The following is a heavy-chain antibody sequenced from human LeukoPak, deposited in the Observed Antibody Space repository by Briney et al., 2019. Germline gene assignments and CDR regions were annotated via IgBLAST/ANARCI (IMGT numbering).Heavy chain of an antibody. V-gene: IGHV4-39*07. Sequence: SETLSLTCTVSGGSISSSSYYWGWIRQPPGKGLEWIGSIYYSGSTYYNPSLKSRVTISVDTSKNQFSLKLSSVTAADTAVYYCARDFGSSGALDYWGQGTQVTVSS. D-gene: IGHD3-3*01. CDR3: ARDFGSSGALDY. CDR1: GGSISSSSYY. J-gene: IGHJ4*02. CDR2: IYYSGST.